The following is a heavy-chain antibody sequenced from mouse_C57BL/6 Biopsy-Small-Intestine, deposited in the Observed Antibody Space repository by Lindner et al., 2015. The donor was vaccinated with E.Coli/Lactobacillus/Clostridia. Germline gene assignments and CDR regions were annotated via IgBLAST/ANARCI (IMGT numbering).Heavy chain of an antibody. Sequence: VQLQESGGGLVQPKGSLKLSCAASGFTFNTHAMHWVRQAPGKGLEWVARIRSKSNNYATYYADSVKDRFTISRDDSQSMLYLQMNNLKTEDTAMYYCVRWAHWYFDVWGTGTTVTVSS. CDR3: VRWAHWYFDV. J-gene: IGHJ1*03. V-gene: IGHV10-3*01. CDR2: IRSKSNNYAT. D-gene: IGHD3-1*01. CDR1: GFTFNTHA.